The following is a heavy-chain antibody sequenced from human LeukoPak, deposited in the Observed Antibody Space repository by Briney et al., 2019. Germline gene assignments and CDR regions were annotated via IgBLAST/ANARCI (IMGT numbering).Heavy chain of an antibody. Sequence: GGSLRLSCAASAFTFSVYGMHWVRQAPGKGLEWVAVIRYDGSETYYADSVKGRFTISRDNSKNTLYLQMNSLRPEDTAVYYCARETTESTQGPEIDLWGEGTLVTVSS. CDR3: ARETTESTQGPEIDL. D-gene: IGHD4-17*01. J-gene: IGHJ5*02. CDR2: IRYDGSET. CDR1: AFTFSVYG. V-gene: IGHV3-33*01.